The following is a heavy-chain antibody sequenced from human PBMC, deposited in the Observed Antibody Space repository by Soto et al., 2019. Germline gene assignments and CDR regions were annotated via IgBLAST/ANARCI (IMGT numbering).Heavy chain of an antibody. CDR1: GGYLISNVCY. J-gene: IGHJ4*02. Sequence: PSETLSVTCPVSGGYLISNVCYWGWIRQPPGKGLEWIGNIHYSGSTYYDSSLQSRVTISIDTSKNQFSLTLSSVTATDTAVYYCASQHYYDSSGYYVVYWGQGPLVTVSS. CDR3: ASQHYYDSSGYYVVY. V-gene: IGHV4-39*01. D-gene: IGHD3-22*01. CDR2: IHYSGST.